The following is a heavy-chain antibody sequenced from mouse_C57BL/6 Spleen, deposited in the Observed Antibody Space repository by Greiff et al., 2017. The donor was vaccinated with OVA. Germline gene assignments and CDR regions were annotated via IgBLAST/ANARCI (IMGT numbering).Heavy chain of an antibody. CDR1: GYTFTSYW. Sequence: QVQLQPPGTELVKPGVSVKLSCKASGYTFTSYWMHWVKQRPGQGLEWFGHIHSRNGGSKYNEKFKSKATLTVDISTSSAYMQLSSLTSEDAAVYYCASGYGNFRYVGVWGTGTTVTVSS. J-gene: IGHJ1*03. D-gene: IGHD2-1*01. V-gene: IGHV1-53*01. CDR3: ASGYGNFRYVGV. CDR2: IHSRNGGS.